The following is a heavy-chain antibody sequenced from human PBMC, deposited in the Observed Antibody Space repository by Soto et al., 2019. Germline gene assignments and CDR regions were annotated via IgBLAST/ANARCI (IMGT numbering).Heavy chain of an antibody. Sequence: PGGSLRLSCAASGFTFNSYGMSWVRQAPGRGLEWVSAISDSGGSTYYADPVKGRFTISRDNSKNTLYLQMNSLRAEDTAVYYCAPSKRIPIFGHGMDVWGKGTTVTVSS. CDR3: APSKRIPIFGHGMDV. J-gene: IGHJ6*04. V-gene: IGHV3-23*01. D-gene: IGHD3-3*01. CDR1: GFTFNSYG. CDR2: ISDSGGST.